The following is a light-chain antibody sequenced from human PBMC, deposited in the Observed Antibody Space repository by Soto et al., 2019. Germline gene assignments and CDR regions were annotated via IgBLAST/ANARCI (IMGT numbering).Light chain of an antibody. Sequence: ERVMTQSPATLSVSPGERATLSCRASQSVTSNLAWYQQKPGQPPRRLIYGASTRATGIPARFSGSGSGTEFTLTISSLQSEDFAVYYCQQYNNWPLTFGGGTKVDIK. CDR1: QSVTSN. CDR2: GAS. V-gene: IGKV3-15*01. CDR3: QQYNNWPLT. J-gene: IGKJ4*01.